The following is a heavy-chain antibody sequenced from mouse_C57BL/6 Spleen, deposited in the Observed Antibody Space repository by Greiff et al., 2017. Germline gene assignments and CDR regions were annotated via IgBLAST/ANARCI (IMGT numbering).Heavy chain of an antibody. CDR1: GFTFSSYG. CDR3: ARQDAMDY. CDR2: ISSGGSYT. Sequence: VQLQQSGGDLVKPGGSLKLSCAASGFTFSSYGMSWVRQTPDKRLEWVATISSGGSYTYYPDSVKGRFTISRDNAKNTLYLQMSSLKSEDTAMYYCARQDAMDYWGQGTSVTVSS. V-gene: IGHV5-6*01. J-gene: IGHJ4*01.